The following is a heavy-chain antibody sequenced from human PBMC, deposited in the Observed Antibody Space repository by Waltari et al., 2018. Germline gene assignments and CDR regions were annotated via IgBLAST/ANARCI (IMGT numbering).Heavy chain of an antibody. D-gene: IGHD3-10*01. Sequence: QVQLVQSGAEVKKPGASVKVSCKASGYTFTGYYMHWVRQAPGQGLEWMGWINPNSGGTNYVQKFQGRVTMTRDTSISTAYMELSRLRSDDTAVYYCARGRNTMVQGVMISSFDYWGQGTLVTVSS. CDR3: ARGRNTMVQGVMISSFDY. J-gene: IGHJ4*02. V-gene: IGHV1-2*02. CDR2: INPNSGGT. CDR1: GYTFTGYY.